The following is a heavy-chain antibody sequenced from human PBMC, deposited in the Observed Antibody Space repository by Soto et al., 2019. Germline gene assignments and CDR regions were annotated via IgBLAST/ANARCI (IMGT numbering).Heavy chain of an antibody. CDR1: GGSISSYY. V-gene: IGHV4-4*07. CDR2: IYTSGST. D-gene: IGHD2-21*02. CDR3: ARGYCGGDCYSPLNYFDY. J-gene: IGHJ4*02. Sequence: SETLSLTCTVSGGSISSYYWSWIRQPAGKGLEWIGRIYTSGSTNYNPSLKSRVTMSVDTSKNQFSLKLSSVTAADTAVYYCARGYCGGDCYSPLNYFDYWGQGTLGTVSS.